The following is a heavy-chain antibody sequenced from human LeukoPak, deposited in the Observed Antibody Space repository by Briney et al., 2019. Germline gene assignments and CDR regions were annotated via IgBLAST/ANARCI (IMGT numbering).Heavy chain of an antibody. CDR3: ARGSGYITDYYYYGMDV. V-gene: IGHV5-51*01. J-gene: IGHJ6*02. D-gene: IGHD3-3*01. CDR2: IYPADSDT. Sequence: GESLKISCKGSGYIFANYWIAWVGQTPGKGLEWMGIIYPADSDTTYSPSFQGQVIISADKSIGTAYLQWSSLKASDTAMYYCARGSGYITDYYYYGMDVWGQGTTITVTS. CDR1: GYIFANYW.